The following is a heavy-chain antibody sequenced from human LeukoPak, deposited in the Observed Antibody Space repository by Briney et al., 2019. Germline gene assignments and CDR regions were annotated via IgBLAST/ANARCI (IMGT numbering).Heavy chain of an antibody. J-gene: IGHJ4*02. V-gene: IGHV3-48*01. Sequence: GGSLRLSCAASGFTFSSYSMNWVRQAPGKGLEWVSYISSSSSTIYYADSVKGRFTISRDNAKSSLYLQMNSLRAEDTAVYYCARVKRFGELFLDYWGQGTLVTVSS. D-gene: IGHD3-10*01. CDR3: ARVKRFGELFLDY. CDR2: ISSSSSTI. CDR1: GFTFSSYS.